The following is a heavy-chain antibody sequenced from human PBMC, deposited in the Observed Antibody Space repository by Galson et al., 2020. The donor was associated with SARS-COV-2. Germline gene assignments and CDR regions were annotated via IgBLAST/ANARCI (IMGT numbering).Heavy chain of an antibody. V-gene: IGHV3-48*02. CDR3: ARDATPITMVRGIVAQYAYYYGVDV. Sequence: GESLKTSCEASGVTFSTYNINWVRHAPGKGLEWLSYISSNSGTIHYEDSVRGRFTIPRDNANNTLYLQMKSLRDEDRAVYYCARDATPITMVRGIVAQYAYYYGVDVWGQGTTVTVSS. D-gene: IGHD3-10*01. J-gene: IGHJ6*02. CDR2: ISSNSGTI. CDR1: GVTFSTYN.